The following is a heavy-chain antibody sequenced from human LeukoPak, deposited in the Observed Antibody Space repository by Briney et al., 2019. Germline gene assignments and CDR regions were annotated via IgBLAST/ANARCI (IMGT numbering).Heavy chain of an antibody. CDR1: GGSISSYY. D-gene: IGHD3-3*01. CDR2: IYYSRST. CDR3: ARSPRITIFGVVIPGDYYYHYYMDV. J-gene: IGHJ6*03. V-gene: IGHV4-59*01. Sequence: PSETLSLTCTVSGGSISSYYWSWIRQPPGKGLEWIGYIYYSRSTNYNPSLKSRVTISVDTSKNQFSLKLSSVTAADTAVYYCARSPRITIFGVVIPGDYYYHYYMDVWGKGTTVTVSS.